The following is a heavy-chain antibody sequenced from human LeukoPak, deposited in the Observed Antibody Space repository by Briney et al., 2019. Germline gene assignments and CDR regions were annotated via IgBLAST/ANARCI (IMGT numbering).Heavy chain of an antibody. D-gene: IGHD3-10*01. CDR1: GFTFDDYA. CDR2: ISWNSGSI. Sequence: GGSLRLSCAASGFTFDDYAMHWVRQAPGKGLEWVSGISWNSGSIGYADSVKGRFTISRDNAKNSLYLQMNSLRAEDTAVYYCARIAAAGWFGELFSRAFDIWGQGTMVTVSS. CDR3: ARIAAAGWFGELFSRAFDI. J-gene: IGHJ3*02. V-gene: IGHV3-9*01.